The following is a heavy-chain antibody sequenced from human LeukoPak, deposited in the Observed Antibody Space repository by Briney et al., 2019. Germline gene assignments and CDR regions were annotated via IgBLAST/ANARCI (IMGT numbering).Heavy chain of an antibody. D-gene: IGHD3-10*01. J-gene: IGHJ4*02. Sequence: SETLSLTCTVSGDSISSSNCYWGWIRQPPGKGLEWIGSIYYSGSTYYNPSLKSRVTISVDTSKNQFSLKLSSVTAADTAVYYCARRTRYDGSGSYFYDYWGQGTLVTVSS. V-gene: IGHV4-39*01. CDR3: ARRTRYDGSGSYFYDY. CDR1: GDSISSSNCY. CDR2: IYYSGST.